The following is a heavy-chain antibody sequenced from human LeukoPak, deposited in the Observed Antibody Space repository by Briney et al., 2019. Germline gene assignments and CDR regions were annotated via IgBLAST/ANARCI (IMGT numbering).Heavy chain of an antibody. Sequence: PSETLSLTCAVYGGSFSAYYWSWIRQPPGKGLEWIGEINHSGSTNYNPSLKSRVTISVDTSKNQFSLKLSSVTAADTAVYYCARGGRQQLVRSHYFDYWGQGTQVTVSS. V-gene: IGHV4-34*01. J-gene: IGHJ4*02. CDR1: GGSFSAYY. CDR3: ARGGRQQLVRSHYFDY. CDR2: INHSGST. D-gene: IGHD6-13*01.